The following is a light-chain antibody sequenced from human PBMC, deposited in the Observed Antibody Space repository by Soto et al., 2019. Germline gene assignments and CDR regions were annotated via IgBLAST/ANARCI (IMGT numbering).Light chain of an antibody. CDR1: QGISTY. J-gene: IGKJ1*01. CDR2: AAS. CDR3: QQSYSTTWT. V-gene: IGKV1-39*01. Sequence: DIQMTQSPSSLSASVGDRVTITCRASQGISTYLNWYQQKPGKAPKLLIYAASSLQSGVPSRFSGSGSETYFTLTVSSLQPEDFASYSWQQSYSTTWTFGQGTKVEIK.